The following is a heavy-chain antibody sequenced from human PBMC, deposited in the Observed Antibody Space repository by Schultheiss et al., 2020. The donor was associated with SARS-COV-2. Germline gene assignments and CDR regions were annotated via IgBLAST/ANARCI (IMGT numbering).Heavy chain of an antibody. CDR2: ISSDGDTT. CDR1: GFTFSSYA. J-gene: IGHJ3*02. CDR3: VKTHRDGYNRGAFDI. D-gene: IGHD5-24*01. Sequence: GESLKISCAASGFTFSSYAMHWVRQAPGKGLEYVSVISSDGDTTYYADSVKGRFTISRDNSKNTLYLQMSSLSAEDTAVYYCVKTHRDGYNRGAFDIWGQGTMVTVSS. V-gene: IGHV3-64D*06.